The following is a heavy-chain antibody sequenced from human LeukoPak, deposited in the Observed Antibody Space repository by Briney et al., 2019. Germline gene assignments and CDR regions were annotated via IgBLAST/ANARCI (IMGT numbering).Heavy chain of an antibody. Sequence: PSETLSLTCAVYGGSFSGYYWSSIRQPPGKGLEWIGEINHSGSTNYNPSLKSRVTISVDTSKNQFSLKLSSVTAADTAVYYCARAVVRAPFDYWGQGTLVTVSS. CDR2: INHSGST. CDR3: ARAVVRAPFDY. D-gene: IGHD3-22*01. CDR1: GGSFSGYY. V-gene: IGHV4-34*01. J-gene: IGHJ4*02.